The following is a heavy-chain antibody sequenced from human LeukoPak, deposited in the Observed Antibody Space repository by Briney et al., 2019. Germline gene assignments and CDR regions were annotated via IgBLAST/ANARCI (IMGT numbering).Heavy chain of an antibody. J-gene: IGHJ5*02. CDR3: ARRPYSSSWYGTNWFDP. CDR1: GGSFSGYY. CDR2: INHSGST. D-gene: IGHD6-13*01. V-gene: IGHV4-34*01. Sequence: SETLSLTCAVYGGSFSGYYWSWIRQPPGKGLEWIGEINHSGSTNYNPSLKSRVTISVDTSKNQFSLKLSSVTAADTAVYYCARRPYSSSWYGTNWFDPWGQGTLVTVSS.